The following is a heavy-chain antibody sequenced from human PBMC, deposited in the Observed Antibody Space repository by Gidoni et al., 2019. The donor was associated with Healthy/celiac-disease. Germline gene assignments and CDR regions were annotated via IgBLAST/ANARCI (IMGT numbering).Heavy chain of an antibody. CDR2: ISAYNGNT. D-gene: IGHD5-12*01. CDR3: ARTPGQYSGYDY. J-gene: IGHJ4*02. V-gene: IGHV1-18*01. Sequence: QVQLVQSGAEVKKPGASVKVSCQASGYTFTSYGISWVRQSPGQGREWMGWISAYNGNTNHAQKRQGRVTMTTDTSTSTAYMELRSLRSDDTAVDYCARTPGQYSGYDYWGQGTLVTVSS. CDR1: GYTFTSYG.